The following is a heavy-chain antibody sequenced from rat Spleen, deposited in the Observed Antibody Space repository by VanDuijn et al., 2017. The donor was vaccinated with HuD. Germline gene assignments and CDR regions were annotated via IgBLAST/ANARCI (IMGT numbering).Heavy chain of an antibody. Sequence: EVQLVESGGGLVHPGRSLKLSCAVSGFTFSNYGLHWIRQAPTKGLEWVASISPSGGSTYYPDSVKGRFTISRDNAKSTLYLQMNSLRSEDTATYYCTRGQLRGWFAYWGQGTLVTVSS. V-gene: IGHV5-19*01. D-gene: IGHD1-2*01. CDR3: TRGQLRGWFAY. CDR2: ISPSGGST. J-gene: IGHJ3*01. CDR1: GFTFSNYG.